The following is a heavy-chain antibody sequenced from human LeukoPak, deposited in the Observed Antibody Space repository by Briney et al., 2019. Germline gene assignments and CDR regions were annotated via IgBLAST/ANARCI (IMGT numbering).Heavy chain of an antibody. CDR3: ARVSEEQQLVGGFDY. CDR1: GFTFSSYW. D-gene: IGHD6-13*01. CDR2: MNQDGSEK. Sequence: GGSLRLSCAASGFTFSSYWMSWVRQAPGKGLEWVANMNQDGSEKNYVDSVKGRFTISRDNAENSLDLQMNSLRAEDTAVYYCARVSEEQQLVGGFDYWGQGTLVTVSS. J-gene: IGHJ4*02. V-gene: IGHV3-7*01.